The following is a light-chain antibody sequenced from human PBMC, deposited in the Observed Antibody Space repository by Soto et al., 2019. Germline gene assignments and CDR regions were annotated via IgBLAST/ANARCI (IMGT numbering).Light chain of an antibody. Sequence: EIVLTQSPATLSLSPGERATLSCRASQSVNNYLAWYQQKPGQPPRLLIYDASNRAPGVPDRFSGSGSATDFTLTISSLEPEDFAVYYCHQRSKWLTFGGGTKVEIK. CDR1: QSVNNY. CDR3: HQRSKWLT. J-gene: IGKJ4*01. CDR2: DAS. V-gene: IGKV3-11*01.